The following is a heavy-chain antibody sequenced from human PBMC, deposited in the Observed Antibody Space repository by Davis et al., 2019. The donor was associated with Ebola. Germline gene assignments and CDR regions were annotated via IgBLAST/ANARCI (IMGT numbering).Heavy chain of an antibody. D-gene: IGHD3-10*01. CDR1: GGSISSSGFY. Sequence: MPGGSLRLSCTVSGGSISSSGFYWGWIRQPPGKGLEWIASRYYSGSTYYNPSLKSRVTISVDRSKNQFSLKLSSVTAADTAVYYCARGGYGSGSSIYYYYYGMDVWGQGTTVTVSS. CDR2: RYYSGST. CDR3: ARGGYGSGSSIYYYYYGMDV. J-gene: IGHJ6*02. V-gene: IGHV4-39*07.